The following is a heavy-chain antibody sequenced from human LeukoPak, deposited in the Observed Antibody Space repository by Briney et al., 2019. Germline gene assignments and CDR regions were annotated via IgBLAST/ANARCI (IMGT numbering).Heavy chain of an antibody. CDR2: INHSGST. J-gene: IGHJ5*02. CDR1: GGSFSGYY. V-gene: IGHV4-34*01. D-gene: IGHD3-3*01. CDR3: ARDFFGSGDYRGWFDP. Sequence: SETLSLTCAVYGGSFSGYYWSWIRQPPGKGLEWIGEINHSGSTNYNPSLKSRVTISVDTSKNQFSLKLSSVTAADTAVYYCARDFFGSGDYRGWFDPWGQGTLVTVSS.